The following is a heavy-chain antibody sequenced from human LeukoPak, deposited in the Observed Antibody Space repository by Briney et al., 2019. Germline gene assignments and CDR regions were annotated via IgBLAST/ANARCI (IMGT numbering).Heavy chain of an antibody. CDR3: ARAVYCSGGGCFWYFDL. CDR1: GISFSNYS. CDR2: ISSSRFI. V-gene: IGHV3-21*01. J-gene: IGHJ2*01. Sequence: GGSLRLSCAASGISFSNYSMNWVRQAPGKGLEWVSLISSSRFIYYGDSVKGRFTISRDNATKSLYLQMNSLRAEDTAVYYCARAVYCSGGGCFWYFDLWGRGTLVTVSS. D-gene: IGHD2-15*01.